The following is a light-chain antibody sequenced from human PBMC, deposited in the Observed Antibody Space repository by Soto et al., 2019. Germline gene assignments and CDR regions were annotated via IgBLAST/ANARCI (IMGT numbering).Light chain of an antibody. CDR2: DVS. V-gene: IGLV2-14*01. CDR1: SSDVGGYNY. Sequence: QSVLTQPASVSGSPGQSITISCTGTSSDVGGYNYVSWYQQHPGKAPKLMIYDVSNRPSGISNRVSGSKSGNTASRTISGLQAEDEAEYDCSSYTSSSTVVVGGGTKLTVL. CDR3: SSYTSSSTVV. J-gene: IGLJ2*01.